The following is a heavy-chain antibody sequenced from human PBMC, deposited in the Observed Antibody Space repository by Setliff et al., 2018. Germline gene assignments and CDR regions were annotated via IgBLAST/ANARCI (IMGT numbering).Heavy chain of an antibody. J-gene: IGHJ3*01. CDR1: GYTLSNSI. CDR2: ISAYNGKT. Sequence: SCKASGYTLSNSILSWVRQAPGQGLEWVGWISAYNGKTYSAQKFQDRVTLTTHTSTNMGYLELRDLRSDDTAVYFCALSSLSLCNGGNCPNAFDVWGQGTLVTVSS. D-gene: IGHD2-15*01. CDR3: ALSSLSLCNGGNCPNAFDV. V-gene: IGHV1-18*01.